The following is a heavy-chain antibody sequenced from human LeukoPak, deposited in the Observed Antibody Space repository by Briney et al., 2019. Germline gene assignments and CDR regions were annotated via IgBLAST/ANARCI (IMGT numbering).Heavy chain of an antibody. D-gene: IGHD1-7*01. CDR2: INHSGST. CDR3: ARGGHGTTIDY. Sequence: PSETLSLTCAVYGGSFSGYYWSWFRQPPGKGLEWIGEINHSGSTNYNPSLKSRVTISVDTSKNQFSLKLSSVTAADTAVYYCARGGHGTTIDYWGQGTLVTVSS. CDR1: GGSFSGYY. J-gene: IGHJ4*02. V-gene: IGHV4-34*01.